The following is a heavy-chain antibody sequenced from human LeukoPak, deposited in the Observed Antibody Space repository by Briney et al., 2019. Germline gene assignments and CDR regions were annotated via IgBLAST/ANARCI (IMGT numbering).Heavy chain of an antibody. D-gene: IGHD1-26*01. J-gene: IGHJ3*02. CDR3: ARGGSYLSAFDI. Sequence: SETLSLTCTVSGGSISSYYWSWIRQPPGKGLEWIGYIYYSGSTHYNPSLKSRVTISVDTSKNQFSLKLSSVTAADTAVYYCARGGSYLSAFDIWGQGTMVTVSS. CDR1: GGSISSYY. V-gene: IGHV4-59*01. CDR2: IYYSGST.